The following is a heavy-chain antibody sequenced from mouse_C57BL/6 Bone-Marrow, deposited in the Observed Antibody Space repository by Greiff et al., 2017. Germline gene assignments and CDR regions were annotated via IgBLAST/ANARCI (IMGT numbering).Heavy chain of an antibody. J-gene: IGHJ1*03. V-gene: IGHV1-61*01. CDR1: GYTFTSYW. Sequence: QVQLQQPGAELVRPGSSVKLSCKASGYTFTSYWMDWVKQRPGQGLEWIGNIYPSDSETHYNQKFKDKATLTVDKSSSTAYMQLSSLTSEDSAVYYCARYSSLYSNYTSWYFDVWGTGTTVTVSS. CDR2: IYPSDSET. D-gene: IGHD2-5*01. CDR3: ARYSSLYSNYTSWYFDV.